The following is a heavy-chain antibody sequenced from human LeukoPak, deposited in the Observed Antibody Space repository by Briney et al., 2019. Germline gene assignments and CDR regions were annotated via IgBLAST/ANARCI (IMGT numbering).Heavy chain of an antibody. CDR2: IYYTGRT. V-gene: IGHV4-59*01. CDR1: GGSFSGYY. J-gene: IGHJ1*01. Sequence: PSETLSLTCAVYGGSFSGYYWSWIRQPPGKGLEWIGYIYYTGRTNYNPSLKSRVTISVDTSKNQFSLKLSSVTAADTAVYYCARGNTISAEYFHHWGQGTLVTVSS. CDR3: ARGNTISAEYFHH. D-gene: IGHD3-10*01.